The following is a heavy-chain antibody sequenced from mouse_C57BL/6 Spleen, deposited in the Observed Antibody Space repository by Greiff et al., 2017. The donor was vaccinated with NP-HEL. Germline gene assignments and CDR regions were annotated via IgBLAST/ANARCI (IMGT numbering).Heavy chain of an antibody. CDR2: IDPSDSYT. J-gene: IGHJ1*03. Sequence: QVQLQQPGAELVKPGASVKLSCKASGYTFTSYWMQWVKQRPGQGLEWIGEIDPSDSYTNYNQKFKGKATLTVDTSSSTAYIQLSSLTSEDSAVYYCARKPDYYGSSYGYFDVWGTGTTVTVSS. CDR3: ARKPDYYGSSYGYFDV. CDR1: GYTFTSYW. V-gene: IGHV1-50*01. D-gene: IGHD1-1*01.